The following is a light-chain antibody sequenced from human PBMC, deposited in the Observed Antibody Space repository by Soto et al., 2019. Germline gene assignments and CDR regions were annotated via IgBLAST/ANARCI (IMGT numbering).Light chain of an antibody. V-gene: IGLV2-23*01. Sequence: QSALTQPASLSVSPGQSITISCTGTSSDVGSYNLVSWYQQHPGKAPKLMIYEGSKRPSGVSNRFSGSKSGNTASLTISGLQAEDEADYYCCSYAGSSTPVVFGGGTKVTVL. CDR3: CSYAGSSTPVV. CDR1: SSDVGSYNL. J-gene: IGLJ2*01. CDR2: EGS.